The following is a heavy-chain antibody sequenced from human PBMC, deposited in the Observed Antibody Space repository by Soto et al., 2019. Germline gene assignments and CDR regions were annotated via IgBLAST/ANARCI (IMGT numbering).Heavy chain of an antibody. CDR3: ATDDGVVVTATYAFDI. D-gene: IGHD2-21*02. CDR2: FDPEDGEA. Sequence: VSCKVSGYTLTELSMHWVRQAPGKGLEWMGGFDPEDGEAIYAQKFQGRVTMTEDTSTDTAYMELSSLRSEDTAVYYCATDDGVVVTATYAFDIWGQGTMVTVSS. CDR1: GYTLTELS. J-gene: IGHJ3*02. V-gene: IGHV1-24*01.